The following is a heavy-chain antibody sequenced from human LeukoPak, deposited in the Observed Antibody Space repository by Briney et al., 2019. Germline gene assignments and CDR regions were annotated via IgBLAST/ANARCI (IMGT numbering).Heavy chain of an antibody. CDR1: GGTFSSYT. Sequence: GSSVKVSCKASGGTFSSYTINWVRQAPGQGLEWMGRIIPILGIANYAQKFQGRVTITADKSTSTAYMELSSLRSEDAAVYYCASHSSSSGNWFDPWGQGTLVTVSS. CDR3: ASHSSSSGNWFDP. J-gene: IGHJ5*02. CDR2: IIPILGIA. V-gene: IGHV1-69*02. D-gene: IGHD6-6*01.